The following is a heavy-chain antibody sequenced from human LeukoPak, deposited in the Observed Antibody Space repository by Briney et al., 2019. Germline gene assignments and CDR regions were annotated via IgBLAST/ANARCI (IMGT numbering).Heavy chain of an antibody. CDR2: INTQGTYT. D-gene: IGHD2-15*01. Sequence: GGSLRLSCAVSGITFSSYWMHWVRQDPGRGLLWVSRINTQGTYTNYADSVKGRFTISRDNAKNASYLQMSSLRADDTAVYYCVIDLGDYNDFWGQGTLVSVSS. J-gene: IGHJ4*02. V-gene: IGHV3-74*01. CDR1: GITFSSYW. CDR3: VIDLGDYNDF.